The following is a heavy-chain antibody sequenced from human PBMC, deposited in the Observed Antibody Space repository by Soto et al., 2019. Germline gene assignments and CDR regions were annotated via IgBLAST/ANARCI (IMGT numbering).Heavy chain of an antibody. D-gene: IGHD6-13*01. J-gene: IGHJ6*02. CDR2: IYYSGST. CDR3: ARQGSIAAACKNYYDGMDV. CDR1: GGSISSSSYY. V-gene: IGHV4-39*01. Sequence: PSETLSLTCTVSGGSISSSSYYWGWIRQPPGKGLEWIGSIYYSGSTYYNPSLKSRVTISVDTSKNQFSLKLSSVAAADPAVYYCARQGSIAAACKNYYDGMDVWGQGTTGTVSS.